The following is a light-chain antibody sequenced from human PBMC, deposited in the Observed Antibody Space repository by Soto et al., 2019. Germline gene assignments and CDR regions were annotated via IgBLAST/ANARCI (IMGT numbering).Light chain of an antibody. CDR1: SSDVGGYDY. CDR3: SSYTSSSTLEV. CDR2: DVS. Sequence: QSLLTQPASVSGSPVQSITISCTGTSSDVGGYDYVSWFQQHPGKAPKLMTYDVSFRPSGVSSRFSGSKSGNTASLTISGLQAEDEADYYCSSYTSSSTLEVFGTGTKVTVL. V-gene: IGLV2-14*01. J-gene: IGLJ1*01.